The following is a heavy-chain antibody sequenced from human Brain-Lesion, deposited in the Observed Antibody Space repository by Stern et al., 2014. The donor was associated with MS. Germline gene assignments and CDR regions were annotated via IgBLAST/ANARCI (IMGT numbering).Heavy chain of an antibody. V-gene: IGHV1-69*01. J-gene: IGHJ5*02. Sequence: QVQLVQPGAEVRKPGSSVKVSCKASGATFSTNAISWLRQAPGQGPEWMGAIVPIFGRANYVQKLRGRLTITADESASTAYMELRSLRSEDTAVYYCAREHHGGNFASWGQGTLVTVSS. CDR3: AREHHGGNFAS. D-gene: IGHD4-23*01. CDR2: IVPIFGRA. CDR1: GATFSTNA.